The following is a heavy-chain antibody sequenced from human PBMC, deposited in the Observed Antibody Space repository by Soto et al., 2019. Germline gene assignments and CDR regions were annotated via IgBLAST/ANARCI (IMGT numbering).Heavy chain of an antibody. Sequence: VQLQESGPGLVKPSQTLSLTCTVSGGSISSGGYYWSWIRQHPGKGLEWIGYIYYSGSTYNNPSAKSRDTKSVDTSKNKLSLKLSSVTAADTAGHYCARSPKIWGQGTLVTVSS. J-gene: IGHJ4*02. CDR1: GGSISSGGYY. V-gene: IGHV4-31*03. CDR2: IYYSGST. CDR3: ARSPKI.